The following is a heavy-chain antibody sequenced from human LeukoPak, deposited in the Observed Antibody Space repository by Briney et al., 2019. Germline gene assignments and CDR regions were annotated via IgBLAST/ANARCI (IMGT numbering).Heavy chain of an antibody. V-gene: IGHV3-7*01. D-gene: IGHD2-15*01. Sequence: GGSLRLSCAASGFTFSSYWMSWVRQAPGKGLEWVANIKQDGSEKYYVDSVKGRFTISRDNAKNSLFLQMNSLRAEDTAVYYCAREGWLGYYYYYYMDVWGKGTTVTVSS. J-gene: IGHJ6*03. CDR1: GFTFSSYW. CDR2: IKQDGSEK. CDR3: AREGWLGYYYYYYMDV.